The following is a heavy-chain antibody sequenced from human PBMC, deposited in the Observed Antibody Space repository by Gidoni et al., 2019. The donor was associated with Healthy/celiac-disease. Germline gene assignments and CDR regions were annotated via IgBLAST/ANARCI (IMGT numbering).Heavy chain of an antibody. Sequence: EVQLVESGGGLVQPGGSLRLSCAASGFTFSSYDMHWVRQATGKGLEWVSAIGTAVDTYYPGSVKGRFTISRENAKNSLYLQMNSLRAGDTAVYYCAREGWGSGAFDIWGQGTMVTVSS. CDR2: IGTAVDT. D-gene: IGHD3-16*01. CDR1: GFTFSSYD. V-gene: IGHV3-13*04. J-gene: IGHJ3*02. CDR3: AREGWGSGAFDI.